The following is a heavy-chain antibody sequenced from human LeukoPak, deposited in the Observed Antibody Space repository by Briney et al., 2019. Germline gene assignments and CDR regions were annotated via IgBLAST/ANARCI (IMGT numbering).Heavy chain of an antibody. Sequence: GASVTVSCKASGYTFTGYYMHWVRQAPGQGLEWMGWINPNSGGTNYAQKFQGRVTMTRDTSISTDYMELSRLRSDDTAVYYCAIGYCGGGDCGTLDYWGQGTLVTVSS. V-gene: IGHV1-2*02. D-gene: IGHD2-21*01. J-gene: IGHJ4*02. CDR1: GYTFTGYY. CDR3: AIGYCGGGDCGTLDY. CDR2: INPNSGGT.